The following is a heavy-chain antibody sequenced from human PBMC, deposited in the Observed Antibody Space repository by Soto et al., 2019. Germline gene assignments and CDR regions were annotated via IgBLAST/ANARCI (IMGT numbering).Heavy chain of an antibody. CDR1: GFTFDDYA. J-gene: IGHJ6*02. V-gene: IGHV3-9*01. CDR2: ISWNSGSI. Sequence: EVQLVGSGGGLVQPGRSLRLSCAASGFTFDDYAMHWVRQAPGKGLEWVSGISWNSGSIGYADSVKGRFTISRDNAKNSLYLQMNSLRAEDTALYYCAKEGLAAGSFGRGMDVWGQGTTVTVSS. CDR3: AKEGLAAGSFGRGMDV. D-gene: IGHD3-3*02.